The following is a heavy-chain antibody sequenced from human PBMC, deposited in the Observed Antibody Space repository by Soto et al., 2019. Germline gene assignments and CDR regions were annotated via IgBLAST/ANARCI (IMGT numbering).Heavy chain of an antibody. CDR3: ATDIVVVPAAKRVYYYYGMDV. D-gene: IGHD2-2*01. J-gene: IGHJ6*02. V-gene: IGHV1-69*13. CDR1: GGTFSSYA. CDR2: IIPIFGTA. Sequence: SVKVSCKASGGTFSSYAISWVRQAPGQGLEWMGGIIPIFGTANYAQKFQGRVTITADESTSAAYMELSSLRSEDTAVYYCATDIVVVPAAKRVYYYYGMDVWGQGTTVTVSS.